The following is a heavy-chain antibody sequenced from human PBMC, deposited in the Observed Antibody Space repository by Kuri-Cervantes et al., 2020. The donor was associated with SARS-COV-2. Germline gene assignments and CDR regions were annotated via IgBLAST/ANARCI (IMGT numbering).Heavy chain of an antibody. CDR1: GYTFTSYG. CDR2: ISAYNGNT. J-gene: IGHJ3*02. V-gene: IGHV1-18*01. CDR3: ACLAEGENWGSSAFDI. Sequence: ASVKVSCKASGYTFTSYGISWVRQAPGQGLEWMGWISAYNGNTNYAQKLQGRVTMTTDTSTSTAYMELRSLRSDDTAVYYCACLAEGENWGSSAFDIWGQGTMVTVSS. D-gene: IGHD7-27*01.